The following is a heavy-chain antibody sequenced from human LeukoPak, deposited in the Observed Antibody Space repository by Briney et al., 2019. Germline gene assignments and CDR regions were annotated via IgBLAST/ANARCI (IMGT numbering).Heavy chain of an antibody. J-gene: IGHJ4*02. Sequence: GGSLRLSCAASGFTFSNYWMNWVRQAPGKGLEWVAIIKQDGSETNYVGSVKGRFTISRDNSKNSLYLQMNSLRAEDTAVYYCARDTIAAAVPDYWGQGTLVTVSS. V-gene: IGHV3-7*03. CDR3: ARDTIAAAVPDY. CDR1: GFTFSNYW. D-gene: IGHD6-13*01. CDR2: IKQDGSET.